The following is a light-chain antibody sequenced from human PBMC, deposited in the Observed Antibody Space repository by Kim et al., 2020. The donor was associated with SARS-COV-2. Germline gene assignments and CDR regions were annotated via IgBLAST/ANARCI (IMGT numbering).Light chain of an antibody. V-gene: IGKV3-20*01. CDR2: DAA. CDR3: QQYGNSPNT. Sequence: PGERATLSCRASQSVGSNYLAWYQQKPGQAPRLLVYDAASRATGIPDRFSGSGSGTDFTLTISRLEPEDLAVYYCQQYGNSPNTFGQGTKLE. J-gene: IGKJ2*01. CDR1: QSVGSNY.